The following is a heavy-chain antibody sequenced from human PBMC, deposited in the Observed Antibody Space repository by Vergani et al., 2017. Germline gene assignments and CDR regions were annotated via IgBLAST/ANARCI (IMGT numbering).Heavy chain of an antibody. CDR3: AKSGADFWSGYYTDYYYMDV. D-gene: IGHD3-3*01. J-gene: IGHJ6*03. Sequence: QVQLVESGGGVVQPGRSLRLSCAASGCTFSSYGMHWVRQAPGKGLEWVAVISYEGSNKYYADSVKGRFTISRDNSNNTLYLQMNSLRAEDTAVYYCAKSGADFWSGYYTDYYYMDVWGKGTTVTVSS. V-gene: IGHV3-30*18. CDR1: GCTFSSYG. CDR2: ISYEGSNK.